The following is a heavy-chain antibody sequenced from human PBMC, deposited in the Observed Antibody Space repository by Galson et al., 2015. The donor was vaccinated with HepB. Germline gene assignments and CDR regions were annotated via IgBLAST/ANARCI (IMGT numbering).Heavy chain of an antibody. CDR1: GGTFSSYA. J-gene: IGHJ4*02. Sequence: SVKVSCKASGGTFSSYAISWVRQAPGQGLEWMGGIIPIFGTANYAQKFQGRVTITADESTSTAYMELSSLRSEDTAVYYCARDKRAIYYYDSSGHNGALGYWGQGTLVTVSS. V-gene: IGHV1-69*13. D-gene: IGHD3-22*01. CDR2: IIPIFGTA. CDR3: ARDKRAIYYYDSSGHNGALGY.